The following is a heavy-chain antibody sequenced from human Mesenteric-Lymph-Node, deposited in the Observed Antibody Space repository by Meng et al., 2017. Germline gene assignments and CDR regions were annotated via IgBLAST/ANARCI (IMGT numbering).Heavy chain of an antibody. V-gene: IGHV1-69*10. Sequence: QVQLVQSGAEVKKPGSSVKVSCKASGGEFTSFVFNWVRQAPGQGLEWMGGIIPILGTTNYAEKFRGRLTISADTSARTAYMELTSLNSDDTAVYYCARLDLGLAHWGQGTLVPSPQ. CDR1: GGEFTSFV. J-gene: IGHJ4*02. D-gene: IGHD3-16*01. CDR2: IIPILGTT. CDR3: ARLDLGLAH.